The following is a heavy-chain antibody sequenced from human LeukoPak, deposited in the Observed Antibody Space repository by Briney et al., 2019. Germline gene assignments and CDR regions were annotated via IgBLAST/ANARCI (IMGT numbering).Heavy chain of an antibody. CDR3: ARGRRGSWLSDY. CDR2: INHSGST. D-gene: IGHD6-19*01. J-gene: IGHJ4*02. V-gene: IGHV4-34*01. Sequence: SETLSLTXAVYGGSFCGYYWSWIRQAPGKGLEWIGEINHSGSTNDNPSLESRVTISVDTSKNQFSLKLSSVTAADTAVYYCARGRRGSWLSDYWGQGTLVTVSS. CDR1: GGSFCGYY.